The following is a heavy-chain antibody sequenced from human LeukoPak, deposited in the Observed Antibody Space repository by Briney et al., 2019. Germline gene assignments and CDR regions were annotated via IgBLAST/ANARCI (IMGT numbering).Heavy chain of an antibody. D-gene: IGHD2-2*01. CDR2: MNPNSGNT. Sequence: ASVEVSCKASGYTFTSYDINWVRQATGQGLEWMGWMNPNSGNTGYAQKFQGRVTMTRNTSISTAYMELSSLRSEDTAVYYCARGMWYCSSTSCYDWFDPWGQGTLVTVSS. CDR1: GYTFTSYD. J-gene: IGHJ5*02. CDR3: ARGMWYCSSTSCYDWFDP. V-gene: IGHV1-8*01.